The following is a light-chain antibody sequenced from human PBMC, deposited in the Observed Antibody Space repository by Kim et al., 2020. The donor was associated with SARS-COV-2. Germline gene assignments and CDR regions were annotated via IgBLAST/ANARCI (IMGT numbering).Light chain of an antibody. CDR3: QQFHTYPLT. J-gene: IGKJ4*01. CDR2: FAS. V-gene: IGKV1-13*02. Sequence: ASVGDRVTFTCRTSQDINSALAWYQQKLGKPPVLLIYFASTLESGVPSRFSGSGSGSNFTLTISRLLPEDFASYYCQQFHTYPLTFGGGTKVDIK. CDR1: QDINSA.